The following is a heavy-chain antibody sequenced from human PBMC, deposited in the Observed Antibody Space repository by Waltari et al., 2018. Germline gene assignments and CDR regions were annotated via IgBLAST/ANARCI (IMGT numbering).Heavy chain of an antibody. V-gene: IGHV3-23*04. J-gene: IGHJ4*02. CDR1: GFTFSRYA. Sequence: EVNLVESGGALVQPGGSLRLSCAASGFTFSRYAMNWVRQASGKGLEWGSGISGASDNTYYADSVEGRFTISRDNSKDTLYLQIHSLRAEDTAIYFCARTPSTGAVYYFDFWGQGTLVSVSS. CDR2: ISGASDNT. D-gene: IGHD2-8*01. CDR3: ARTPSTGAVYYFDF.